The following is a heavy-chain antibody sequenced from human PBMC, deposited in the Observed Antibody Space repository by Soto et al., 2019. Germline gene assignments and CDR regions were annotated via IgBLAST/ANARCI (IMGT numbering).Heavy chain of an antibody. D-gene: IGHD2-15*01. J-gene: IGHJ4*02. CDR2: INAGNGNT. Sequence: ASVKLSSKASGYTFTSYSMHWVRQAPGQRLEWMGWINAGNGNTKYSQKFQGRVTITRDTSASTAYMELSSLRSEDTAVYYCARDLGGWPDYWGQGTLVTVSS. CDR1: GYTFTSYS. V-gene: IGHV1-3*01. CDR3: ARDLGGWPDY.